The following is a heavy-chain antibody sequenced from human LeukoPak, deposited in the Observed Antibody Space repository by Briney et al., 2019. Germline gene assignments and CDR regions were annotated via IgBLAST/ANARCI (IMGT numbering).Heavy chain of an antibody. Sequence: SETLSLTRTVCGGSISSYYWTWIRQPPGRGLEWVGYISYGGSTNYNPSLKSRATISVDTSTNQFSLKLSSVPAAYTAVYYFVRGIFGMVLNAFDLWGRGTMVTVSS. CDR2: ISYGGST. CDR1: GGSISSYY. CDR3: VRGIFGMVLNAFDL. D-gene: IGHD3-3*01. V-gene: IGHV4-59*01. J-gene: IGHJ3*01.